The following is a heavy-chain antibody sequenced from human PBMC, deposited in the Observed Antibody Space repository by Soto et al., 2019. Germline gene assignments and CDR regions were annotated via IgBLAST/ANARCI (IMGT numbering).Heavy chain of an antibody. J-gene: IGHJ4*02. V-gene: IGHV3-7*01. CDR3: ARPARECSSPGCAN. Sequence: EVQLVESGGGLVQPGGSLRLSCVVYWLTFSSYWMSWVRQAPGKGLEWVANITQDGSESYYVDSVKGRFTISRDNAKNSLYLQMTSLRAEDTAVYYCARPARECSSPGCANWGQGTLVTVSS. D-gene: IGHD2-2*01. CDR2: ITQDGSES. CDR1: WLTFSSYW.